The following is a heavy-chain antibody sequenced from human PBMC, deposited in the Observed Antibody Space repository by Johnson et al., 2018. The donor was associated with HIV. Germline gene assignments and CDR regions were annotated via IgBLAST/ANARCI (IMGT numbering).Heavy chain of an antibody. J-gene: IGHJ3*02. CDR3: ARDQGPYYYGSGTLSI. D-gene: IGHD3-10*01. V-gene: IGHV3-7*05. CDR2: IKQDGSEK. CDR1: GFTFGSYW. Sequence: VQLVESGGGVVQPGRSLRLSCAASGFTFGSYWMSWVRQAPGKGLEWVANIKQDGSEKYYVGSVKGRFTISRDNAEKSLYLQMNSLRAEDTAVYYCARDQGPYYYGSGTLSIWGQGTMVTVSS.